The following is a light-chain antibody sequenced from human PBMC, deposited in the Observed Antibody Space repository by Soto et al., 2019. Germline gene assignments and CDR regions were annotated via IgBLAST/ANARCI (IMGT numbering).Light chain of an antibody. Sequence: EIVMTQSPATLSVSPGERATLSCRASQGIGSTLAWYQQKPGPTPKLLIYDASTRATGVPARFSGGGSGTEFTLTINSLQSEDFAVYYCQRYNRWPLSFGGGTKVDIK. CDR1: QGIGST. J-gene: IGKJ4*01. CDR3: QRYNRWPLS. CDR2: DAS. V-gene: IGKV3-15*01.